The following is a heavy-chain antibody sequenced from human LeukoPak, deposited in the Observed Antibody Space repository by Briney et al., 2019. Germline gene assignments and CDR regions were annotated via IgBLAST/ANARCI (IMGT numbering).Heavy chain of an antibody. J-gene: IGHJ5*02. CDR2: FDREDGET. CDR1: GYTLTELS. CDR3: ATLGTNYYGSGRYYWLDP. D-gene: IGHD3-10*01. Sequence: ASVKVSCKVSGYTLTELSMHWVRQAPGKGLEWMGGFDREDGETIYAQKFQGRVTMTEDTSTDTAYMELSSLRSEDTAVYYCATLGTNYYGSGRYYWLDPWGQGTLVTVSS. V-gene: IGHV1-24*01.